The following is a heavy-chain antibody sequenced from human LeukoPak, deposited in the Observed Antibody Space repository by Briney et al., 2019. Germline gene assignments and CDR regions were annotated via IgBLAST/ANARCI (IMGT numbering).Heavy chain of an antibody. V-gene: IGHV3-23*01. D-gene: IGHD2-15*01. CDR3: ARELGYCSGGSCYSVDYYGMDV. CDR1: GFTFSSYA. Sequence: GGSLRLSCAASGFTFSSYAMSWVRQAPGKGLEWVSAISGSGGSTYYADSVKGRFTISRDNAKNSLYLQMNSLRDEDTAVYYCARELGYCSGGSCYSVDYYGMDVWGQGTTVTVSS. J-gene: IGHJ6*02. CDR2: ISGSGGST.